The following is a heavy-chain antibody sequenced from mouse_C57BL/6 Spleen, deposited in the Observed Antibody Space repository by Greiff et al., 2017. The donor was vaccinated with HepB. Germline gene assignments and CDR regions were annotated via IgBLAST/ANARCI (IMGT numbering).Heavy chain of an antibody. D-gene: IGHD2-2*01. V-gene: IGHV1-64*01. Sequence: VQLQQPGAELVKPGASVKLSCKASGYTFTSYWMHWVKQRPGQGLEWIGMIHTNSGSTNYNEKFKSKATLTVDKSSSTAYMQLSSLTSEDSAVYDCARDDGYDVGNRDYYAMDYWGQGTSVTVSS. CDR3: ARDDGYDVGNRDYYAMDY. CDR1: GYTFTSYW. J-gene: IGHJ4*01. CDR2: IHTNSGST.